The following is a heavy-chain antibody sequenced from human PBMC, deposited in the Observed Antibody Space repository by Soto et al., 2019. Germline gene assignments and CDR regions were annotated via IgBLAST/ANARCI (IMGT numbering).Heavy chain of an antibody. CDR2: IYTSGST. Sequence: PSETLSLTCTVSGGSVSSYYWSWIRQPAGKGLEWIGRIYTSGSTNYNPSLKSRVTMSVDTSKNQFSLKLSSVTAADTAVYYCARGSYDPHYYYGMDVWGQGITVTVS. D-gene: IGHD3-22*01. CDR1: GGSVSSYY. CDR3: ARGSYDPHYYYGMDV. V-gene: IGHV4-4*07. J-gene: IGHJ6*02.